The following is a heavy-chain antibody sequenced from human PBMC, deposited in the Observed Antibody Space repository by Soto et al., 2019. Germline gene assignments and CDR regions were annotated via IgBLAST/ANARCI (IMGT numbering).Heavy chain of an antibody. J-gene: IGHJ6*02. V-gene: IGHV3-21*01. CDR1: GFTFSSYS. CDR3: ARDYVVVPAAMRYYYYGMDV. D-gene: IGHD2-2*01. Sequence: EVQLVESGGGLVKPGGSLRLSCEASGFTFSSYSMNWFRQAPGKGLGWVSSISSSSSYIYYADSVKGRFTISRDNAKNSLYLQMNSLRAEDTAVYYCARDYVVVPAAMRYYYYGMDVWGQGTTVTVSS. CDR2: ISSSSSYI.